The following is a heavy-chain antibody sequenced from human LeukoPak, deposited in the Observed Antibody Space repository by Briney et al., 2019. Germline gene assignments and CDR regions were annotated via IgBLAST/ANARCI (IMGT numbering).Heavy chain of an antibody. CDR3: AKGPRPPRYCSSSSCPPRRVVSSWYFDY. V-gene: IGHV4-4*09. CDR1: GPSISSYY. CDR2: NNISGIT. D-gene: IGHD2-2*01. Sequence: PSDTLSLTCTVSGPSISSYYRSCIRQPPGRGLEWIGYNNISGITHNNPSLKSQVTMSVNTPKNQFFLKLSSVTAADTARYSFAKGPRPPRYCSSSSCPPRRVVSSWYFDYGGQGTLVTVS. J-gene: IGHJ4*02.